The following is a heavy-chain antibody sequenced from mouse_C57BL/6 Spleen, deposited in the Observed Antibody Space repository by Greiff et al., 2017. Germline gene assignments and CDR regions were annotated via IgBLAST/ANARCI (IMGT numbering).Heavy chain of an antibody. CDR3: AYYGSSYGYFDV. V-gene: IGHV5-17*01. CDR1: GFTFSDYG. Sequence: VQLKESGGGLVKPGGSLKLSCAASGFTFSDYGMHWVRQAPEKGLEWVAYISSGSSTIYYADTVKGRFTISRDNAKNTLFLQMTSLRSEDTAMYYCAYYGSSYGYFDVWGTGTTVTVSS. D-gene: IGHD1-1*01. J-gene: IGHJ1*03. CDR2: ISSGSSTI.